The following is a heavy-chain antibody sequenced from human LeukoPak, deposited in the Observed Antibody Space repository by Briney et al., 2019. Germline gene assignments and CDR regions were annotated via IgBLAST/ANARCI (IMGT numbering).Heavy chain of an antibody. CDR3: ARSSGITMVREAFDY. J-gene: IGHJ4*02. D-gene: IGHD3-10*01. V-gene: IGHV1-69*05. CDR1: GGTFSSYA. Sequence: GASVKVSCKASGGTFSSYAISWVRQAPGQGLEWMGGIIPIFGTANYAQKLQGRVTMTTDTSTSTAYMELRSLRSDDTAVYYCARSSGITMVREAFDYWGQGTLVTVSS. CDR2: IIPIFGTA.